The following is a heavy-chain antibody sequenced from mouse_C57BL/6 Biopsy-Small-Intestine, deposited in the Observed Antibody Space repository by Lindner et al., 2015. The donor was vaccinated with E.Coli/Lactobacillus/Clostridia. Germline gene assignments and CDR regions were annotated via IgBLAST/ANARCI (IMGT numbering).Heavy chain of an antibody. CDR2: ILPGGGST. J-gene: IGHJ4*01. CDR1: GYTFTGYW. V-gene: IGHV1-9*01. CDR3: ARKFGYYEDY. D-gene: IGHD2-3*01. Sequence: VQLQESGAELMKPGASVKLSCKATGYTFTGYWIEWVKQRPGHGLEWIGEILPGGGSTNYNEKFKDKATFTADTSSNTAYMQLSSLTTEDSAIYYCARKFGYYEDYWGQGTSVTVSS.